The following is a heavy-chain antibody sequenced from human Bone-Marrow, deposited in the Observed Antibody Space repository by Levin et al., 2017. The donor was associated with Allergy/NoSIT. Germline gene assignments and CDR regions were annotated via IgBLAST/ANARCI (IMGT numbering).Heavy chain of an antibody. J-gene: IGHJ5*01. CDR1: GFTFTTYA. Sequence: QAGGSLRLSCAASGFTFTTYAMTWVRQAPGKGLEWVSTVGGSGGTFYYADSVKGRFIISRDKSKNTLYLHMSSLRAEDTAVYYCAKDMSYSGSYGSLDSWGQGTLVTVSS. D-gene: IGHD5-12*01. CDR3: AKDMSYSGSYGSLDS. V-gene: IGHV3-23*01. CDR2: VGGSGGTF.